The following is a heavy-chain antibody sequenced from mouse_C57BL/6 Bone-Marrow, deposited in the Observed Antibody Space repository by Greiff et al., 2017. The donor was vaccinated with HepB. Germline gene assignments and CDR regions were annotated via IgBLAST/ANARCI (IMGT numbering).Heavy chain of an antibody. D-gene: IGHD2-9*01. CDR2: ISNGGGST. CDR3: ARLPTMVTPYWYFDV. J-gene: IGHJ1*03. Sequence: EVQVVESGGGLVQPGGSLKLSCAASGFTFSDYYMYWVRQTPEKRLEWVAYISNGGGSTYYPDTVKGRFTISRDNAKNTLYLQMSRLKSEDTAMYYCARLPTMVTPYWYFDVWGTGTTVTVSS. CDR1: GFTFSDYY. V-gene: IGHV5-12*01.